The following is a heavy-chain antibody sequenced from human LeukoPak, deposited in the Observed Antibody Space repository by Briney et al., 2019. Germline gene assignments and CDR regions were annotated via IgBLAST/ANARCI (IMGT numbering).Heavy chain of an antibody. J-gene: IGHJ5*02. V-gene: IGHV4-59*04. Sequence: SETLSLTCTVSGGSISSYYWSWIRQPPGKGLEWIGYIYYSGSTYYNPSLKSRVPISVHTSKNQFSLKLRSVTAADTAVYYCARPVPSRLGWFDPWGQGTLVTVSS. CDR2: IYYSGST. CDR1: GGSISSYY. CDR3: ARPVPSRLGWFDP. D-gene: IGHD1-1*01.